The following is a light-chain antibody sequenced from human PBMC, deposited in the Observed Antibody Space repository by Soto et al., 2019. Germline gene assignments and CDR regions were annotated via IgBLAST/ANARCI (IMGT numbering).Light chain of an antibody. CDR3: QQYGSSGT. CDR2: GAP. J-gene: IGKJ1*01. Sequence: IVMTHSPSTLSASLGGRSTLSCRASQNIYSNVAWYQQRPGQAPRLLIYGAPFRATGIPDRFSGSGSGTDFTLTISRLEPADFAVYYCQQYGSSGTFGQGTKVDIK. V-gene: IGKV3-20*01. CDR1: QNIYSN.